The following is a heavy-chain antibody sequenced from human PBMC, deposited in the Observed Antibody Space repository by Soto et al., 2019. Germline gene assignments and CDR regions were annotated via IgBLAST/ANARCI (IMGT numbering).Heavy chain of an antibody. D-gene: IGHD3-22*01. J-gene: IGHJ4*02. V-gene: IGHV4-30-4*01. Sequence: PSETLSLTCTVSGGSISSGDYYWSWIRQPPGKGLEWIGYIYYSGSTYYNPSLKSRVTISVDTSKNQFSLKLSSVTAADTDMYYCARVYYYDSSGYYYRSGGYFDYWGQGTLVTVSS. CDR2: IYYSGST. CDR3: ARVYYYDSSGYYYRSGGYFDY. CDR1: GGSISSGDYY.